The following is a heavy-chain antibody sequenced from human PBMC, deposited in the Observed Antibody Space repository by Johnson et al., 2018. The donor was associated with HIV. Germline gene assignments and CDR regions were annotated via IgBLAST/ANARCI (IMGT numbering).Heavy chain of an antibody. J-gene: IGHJ3*02. V-gene: IGHV3-74*01. CDR3: AREQELIGERAFDI. CDR1: GFTFSSYW. D-gene: IGHD6-13*01. Sequence: VQLVESGGGLVQPGGSLRLSCAASGFTFSSYWMHWVRQAPGKGLVWVSRFNNDGNTTTYADSVKGRFTISRDNVKNTLYLQMNRLRAEDTAVYYCAREQELIGERAFDIWGQGTMVTVSS. CDR2: FNNDGNTT.